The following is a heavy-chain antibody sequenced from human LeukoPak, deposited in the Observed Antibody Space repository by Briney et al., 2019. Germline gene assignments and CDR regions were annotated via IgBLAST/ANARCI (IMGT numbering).Heavy chain of an antibody. CDR3: AKGKIRSIAAAGSFDY. Sequence: GGSLRLSCAASGFTFSSYAMSWVRQAPGKGLEWVSAISGSGGSTYYADSVKGRFTISRDNSKNTLYLQMNSLRAEDTAVYYCAKGKIRSIAAAGSFDYWGQGTLVTVSS. J-gene: IGHJ4*02. CDR2: ISGSGGST. CDR1: GFTFSSYA. V-gene: IGHV3-23*01. D-gene: IGHD6-13*01.